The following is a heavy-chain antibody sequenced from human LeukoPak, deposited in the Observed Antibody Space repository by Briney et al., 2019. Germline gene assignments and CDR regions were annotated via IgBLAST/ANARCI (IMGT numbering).Heavy chain of an antibody. Sequence: SETLSLTCTVSGGSMSSSSYYWGWIRQPPGKGLEWIGSIYYSGSTYNNPSLKSRVTISVDTSKNQFSLKLSSVTAADTAVYYCARDRIAAVPRFYGMDVWGQGTTVTVSS. D-gene: IGHD6-13*01. V-gene: IGHV4-39*07. J-gene: IGHJ6*02. CDR1: GGSMSSSSYY. CDR3: ARDRIAAVPRFYGMDV. CDR2: IYYSGST.